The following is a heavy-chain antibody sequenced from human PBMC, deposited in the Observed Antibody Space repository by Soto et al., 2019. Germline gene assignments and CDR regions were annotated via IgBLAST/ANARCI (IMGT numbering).Heavy chain of an antibody. CDR3: ARDDGTLDY. D-gene: IGHD6-13*01. V-gene: IGHV4-59*01. Sequence: SETLSLTCTVSGGSISSYYWSWIRQPPGKGLEWIGYIYYSGSTNYNPSLKSRVTVSVDTSKNQFSLKLSSVTAADTAVYYCARDDGTLDYWGQGTLVTVSS. J-gene: IGHJ4*02. CDR2: IYYSGST. CDR1: GGSISSYY.